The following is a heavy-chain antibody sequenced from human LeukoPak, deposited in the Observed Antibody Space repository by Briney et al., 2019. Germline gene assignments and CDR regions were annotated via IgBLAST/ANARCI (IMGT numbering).Heavy chain of an antibody. CDR2: MNTNNGDA. V-gene: IGHV1-8*01. D-gene: IGHD2-15*01. Sequence: ASVKVSCKTSGYTFVFNGLSWVRQVPAQGLEWMGWMNTNNGDAAYAQKFQGRVTMTRVTSITTAYMELSSLRSEDTAVYYCATAKYCSGGSCYYCDYWGQGTLVAVSS. CDR3: ATAKYCSGGSCYYCDY. J-gene: IGHJ4*02. CDR1: GYTFVFNG.